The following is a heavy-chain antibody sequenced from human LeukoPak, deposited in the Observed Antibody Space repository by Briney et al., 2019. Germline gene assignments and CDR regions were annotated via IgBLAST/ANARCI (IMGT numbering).Heavy chain of an antibody. J-gene: IGHJ4*02. Sequence: SETLSLTCTVSGGSISSYYWSWIRQPPGKGLEWIGYIYYSGSTNYNPSLKSRVTISVDTSKNQFSLKLSSVTAADTAVYYCAREYSSSSYVELWGQGTLVTVSS. D-gene: IGHD6-6*01. CDR1: GGSISSYY. V-gene: IGHV4-59*12. CDR3: AREYSSSSYVEL. CDR2: IYYSGST.